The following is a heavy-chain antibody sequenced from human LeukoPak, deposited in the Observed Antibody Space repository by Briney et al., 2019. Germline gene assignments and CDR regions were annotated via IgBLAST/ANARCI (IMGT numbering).Heavy chain of an antibody. J-gene: IGHJ3*02. CDR2: ISHVGST. CDR1: GGSISSYY. CDR3: ARDPTLTGDAFDI. V-gene: IGHV4-59*12. D-gene: IGHD4-11*01. Sequence: SETLSLTCTVSGGSISSYYWSWIRQPPGKGLEWIGYISHVGSTYYNPSLKSRVTISVDTSKNQFSLKLSSVTAADTAVYYCARDPTLTGDAFDIWGQGTMVTVSS.